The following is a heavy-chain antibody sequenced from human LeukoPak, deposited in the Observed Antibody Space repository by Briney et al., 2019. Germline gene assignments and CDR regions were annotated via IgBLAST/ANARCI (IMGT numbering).Heavy chain of an antibody. J-gene: IGHJ4*02. D-gene: IGHD4-17*01. CDR1: GFTFSDYA. CDR2: ISDRSNYI. CDR3: VRDSDTYGDHTTRRFDY. V-gene: IGHV3-21*01. Sequence: GGSLRLSCAASGFTFSDYAMSWVRQAPGKGLEWVSCISDRSNYIYYADSVKGRFTISRDNAKNSLYLELNSLRAEDTAVYHCVRDSDTYGDHTTRRFDYWGQGTLVTVSS.